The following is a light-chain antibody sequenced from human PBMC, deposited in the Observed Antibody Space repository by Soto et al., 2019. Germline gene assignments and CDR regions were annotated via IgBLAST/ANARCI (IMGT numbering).Light chain of an antibody. Sequence: EIVMTQSPVTLSASPGESATLSCRASQSVDNNVAWYQQKPGQAPRLLIVGSFARATGIPARFTGSGSETDFTLTITSLEPEDFAVYYCQHFGSSRGTFGQGTKVDIK. CDR3: QHFGSSRGT. V-gene: IGKV3-15*01. J-gene: IGKJ1*01. CDR1: QSVDNN. CDR2: GSF.